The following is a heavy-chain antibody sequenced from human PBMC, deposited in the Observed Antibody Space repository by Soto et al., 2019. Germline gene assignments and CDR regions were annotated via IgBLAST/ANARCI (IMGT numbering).Heavy chain of an antibody. D-gene: IGHD2-2*01. CDR1: GFTFSSYG. V-gene: IGHV3-30*18. CDR3: AKTYCSSTSCYPNYYYYYGMDV. CDR2: ISYDGSNK. J-gene: IGHJ6*02. Sequence: GGSLRLSCAASGFTFSSYGMHWVRQAPGKGLECVAVISYDGSNKYYADSVKGRFTISGDNSKNTLYLQMNSLRAEDTAVYYCAKTYCSSTSCYPNYYYYYGMDVWGQGTTVTSP.